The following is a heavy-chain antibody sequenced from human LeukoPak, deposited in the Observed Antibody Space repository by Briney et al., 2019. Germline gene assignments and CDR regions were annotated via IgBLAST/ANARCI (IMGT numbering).Heavy chain of an antibody. CDR2: IYSTGST. CDR1: GGSISSYY. J-gene: IGHJ4*02. Sequence: PSETLSLTCTASGGSISSYYWSWIRQPAGKGLEWIGRIYSTGSTNYNPSLKSRVTMSVDTSKNQFSLRLRSVTAADTAVYYCARQIASAGTAGFDFSGQGALVTVSS. D-gene: IGHD6-13*01. CDR3: ARQIASAGTAGFDF. V-gene: IGHV4-4*07.